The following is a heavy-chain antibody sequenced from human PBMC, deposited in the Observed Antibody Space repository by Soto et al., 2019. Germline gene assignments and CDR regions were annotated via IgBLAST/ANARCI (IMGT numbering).Heavy chain of an antibody. CDR3: AKDQIAVAAPDAFDI. J-gene: IGHJ3*02. D-gene: IGHD6-19*01. V-gene: IGHV3-23*01. CDR1: GFTVISYA. CDR2: ISGSGGST. Sequence: PGGSLRLSCAASGFTVISYAMSLVRKAPGRGLEWVSAISGSGGSTYYADSVKGRFTISRDNSKNTLYLQMNSLRAEDTAVYYCAKDQIAVAAPDAFDIWGQGTMVTVSS.